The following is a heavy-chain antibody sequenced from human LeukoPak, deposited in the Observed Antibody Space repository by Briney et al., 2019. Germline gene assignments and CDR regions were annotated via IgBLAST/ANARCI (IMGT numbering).Heavy chain of an antibody. Sequence: GGSLRLSCAASGFIFGSYSMHWVRQAPGKGLEWVAVISYDGSNKYNADSVKGRFTISRDNSKNTLYLQMNSLRREDTAEYYCARAEYDRSGSIYYYYGMDIWGQGTTVTVSS. CDR2: ISYDGSNK. D-gene: IGHD3-22*01. J-gene: IGHJ6*02. CDR1: GFIFGSYS. CDR3: ARAEYDRSGSIYYYYGMDI. V-gene: IGHV3-30-3*01.